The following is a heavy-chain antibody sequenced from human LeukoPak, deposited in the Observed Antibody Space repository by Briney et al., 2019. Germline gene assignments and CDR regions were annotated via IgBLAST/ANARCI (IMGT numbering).Heavy chain of an antibody. V-gene: IGHV4-59*01. D-gene: IGHD3-22*01. CDR2: IYYSGST. J-gene: IGHJ4*02. CDR1: GGSISSYY. CDR3: ARDLGYDSSGYYLPFNY. Sequence: SETPSLTCTVSGGSISSYYWSWIRQPPGKGLEWIGYIYYSGSTNYNPSLKSRVTISVDTSKNQFSLKLSSVTAADTAVYYCARDLGYDSSGYYLPFNYWGQGTLVTVSS.